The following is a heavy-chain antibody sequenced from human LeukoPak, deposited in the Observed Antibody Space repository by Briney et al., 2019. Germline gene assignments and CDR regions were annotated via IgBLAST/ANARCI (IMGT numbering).Heavy chain of an antibody. J-gene: IGHJ2*01. V-gene: IGHV4-59*01. Sequence: PSETLSLTCTVSGDSISSYYWNWVRQPPGKGLEWIGYIYYSGNTNYNPSLKSRVTISVDTSKNQFSLKLSSVTAADTAMYYCARDPVDQPYWFFDLWGRGALVTVSS. CDR1: GDSISSYY. CDR2: IYYSGNT. CDR3: ARDPVDQPYWFFDL.